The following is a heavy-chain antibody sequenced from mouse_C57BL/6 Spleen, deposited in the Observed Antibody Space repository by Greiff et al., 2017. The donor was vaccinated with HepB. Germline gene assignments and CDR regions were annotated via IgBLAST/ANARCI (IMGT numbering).Heavy chain of an antibody. CDR3: ARGILGYFDV. Sequence: EVKLQQSGPELVKPGASVKISCKASGYTFTDYYMNWVKQSHGKSLEWIGDINPNNGGTSYNQKFKGKATLTVDKSSSTAYMELRSLTSEDSAVYYCARGILGYFDVWGTGTTVTVSS. CDR2: INPNNGGT. V-gene: IGHV1-26*01. CDR1: GYTFTDYY. J-gene: IGHJ1*03.